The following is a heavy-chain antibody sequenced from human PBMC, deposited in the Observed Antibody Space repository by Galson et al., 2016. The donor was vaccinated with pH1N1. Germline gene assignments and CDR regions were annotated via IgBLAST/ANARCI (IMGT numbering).Heavy chain of an antibody. CDR3: ARGASYYFESSGYFDY. CDR2: IYYSGST. Sequence: TLSLTCTVPGGSISSGDYYWSWIRQPPGKGLEWIGHIYYSGSTYYNPSLKSRTTISVDRAKNQFSLTMTSVTAADTAVYYCARGASYYFESSGYFDYWGQGTLVTVSS. CDR1: GGSISSGDYY. V-gene: IGHV4-30-4*08. J-gene: IGHJ4*01. D-gene: IGHD3-22*01.